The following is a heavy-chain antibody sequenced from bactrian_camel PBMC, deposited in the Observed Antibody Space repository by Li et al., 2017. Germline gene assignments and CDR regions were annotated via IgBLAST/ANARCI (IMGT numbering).Heavy chain of an antibody. CDR2: INTGGGTT. V-gene: IGHV3S1*01. CDR3: AKRWSFTRSWSDMLMYND. D-gene: IGHD1*01. CDR1: GFTFSRYW. Sequence: VQLVESGGGSVQPGASLTLSCAASGFTFSRYWMYWARQVPGKGLEWVSTINTGGGTTYYSDSLKGRFTVSRDNAKNTVYLQMNSLKPDDTAVYYCAKRWSFTRSWSDMLMYNDWGQGTQVTVS. J-gene: IGHJ4*01.